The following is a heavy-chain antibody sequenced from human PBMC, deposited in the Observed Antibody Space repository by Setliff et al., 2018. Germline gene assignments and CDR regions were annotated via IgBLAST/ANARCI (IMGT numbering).Heavy chain of an antibody. CDR2: IYTSGFT. CDR3: ARMSGFQYIDV. D-gene: IGHD3-3*01. J-gene: IGHJ6*03. Sequence: SETLSLTCSVSGGSISSGSDYWTWIRQPAGKGLEWIGHIYTSGFTSVGPDTSKNQFSLSLTSVTAEDTAVYYCARMSGFQYIDVWDKGTTVTVSS. CDR1: GGSISSGSDY. V-gene: IGHV4-61*09.